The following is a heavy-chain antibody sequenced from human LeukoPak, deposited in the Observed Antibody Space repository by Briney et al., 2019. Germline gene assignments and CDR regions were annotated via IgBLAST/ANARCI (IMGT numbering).Heavy chain of an antibody. J-gene: IGHJ4*02. Sequence: PSETLSLTCTVSGGSISSSSYYWGWIRQPPGKGLEWIGNIYYSGSTYYNPSLKSRVTISVDTSKNQFSLKLSSVTAADTAVYYCARTPAIVGTMQGAQLDYWGQGTLVTVSS. D-gene: IGHD5-12*01. CDR1: GGSISSSSYY. V-gene: IGHV4-39*07. CDR3: ARTPAIVGTMQGAQLDY. CDR2: IYYSGST.